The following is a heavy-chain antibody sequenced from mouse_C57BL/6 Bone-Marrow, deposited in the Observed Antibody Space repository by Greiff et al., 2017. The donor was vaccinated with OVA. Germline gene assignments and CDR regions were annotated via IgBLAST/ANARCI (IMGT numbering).Heavy chain of an antibody. Sequence: QVQLQQPGAELVKPGASVKMSCKASGYTFTSYWITWVKQRPGQGLEWIGDIYPGSGSTNYNEKFKSKATLTVDTSSSTAYMQLSSLTSEDSAVYYCAREGITTVVDYFDYWGQGTTLTVSS. V-gene: IGHV1-55*01. J-gene: IGHJ2*01. CDR3: AREGITTVVDYFDY. D-gene: IGHD1-1*01. CDR2: IYPGSGST. CDR1: GYTFTSYW.